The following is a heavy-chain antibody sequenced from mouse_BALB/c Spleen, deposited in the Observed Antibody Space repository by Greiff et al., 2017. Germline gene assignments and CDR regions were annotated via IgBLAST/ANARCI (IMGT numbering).Heavy chain of an antibody. J-gene: IGHJ4*01. Sequence: EVQLQQSGAELVKPGASVKLSCTASGFNIQDTYMHWVKQRPEQGLEWIGRIDPANGNTKYDPKFQGKATITADTSSNTAYLQLSSLTSEDTAVYYCARSPAPYAMDYWGQGTSVTVSS. CDR2: IDPANGNT. CDR1: GFNIQDTY. CDR3: ARSPAPYAMDY. V-gene: IGHV14-3*02.